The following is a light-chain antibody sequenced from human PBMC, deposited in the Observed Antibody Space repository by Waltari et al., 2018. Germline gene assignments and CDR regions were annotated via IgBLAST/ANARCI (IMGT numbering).Light chain of an antibody. CDR1: QSISKW. CDR3: QQYNSYSLLS. J-gene: IGKJ4*01. CDR2: KAS. V-gene: IGKV1-5*03. Sequence: DIQMTQSPSTLSASVGDRVIFSCRASQSISKWLAWYQQKPGKAPKLLIYKASTLESGVPSRFSGGGSGTESTLTISSLQPEDFATYYCQQYNSYSLLSFGGGTKVEIK.